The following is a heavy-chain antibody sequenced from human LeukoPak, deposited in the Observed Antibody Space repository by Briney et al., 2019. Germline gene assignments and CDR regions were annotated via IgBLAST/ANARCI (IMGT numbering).Heavy chain of an antibody. V-gene: IGHV1-8*03. CDR1: GYTFTSYD. Sequence: ASVKVSCKASGYTFTSYDINWVRQATGQGLEWMGWMNPNSGNTGYAQKFQGRVTITRNTSISTAYMELSSLRSEDTAVYYCARGVWSGYYTGDYYYMDVWGKGTTVTVSS. CDR3: ARGVWSGYYTGDYYYMDV. D-gene: IGHD3-3*01. CDR2: MNPNSGNT. J-gene: IGHJ6*03.